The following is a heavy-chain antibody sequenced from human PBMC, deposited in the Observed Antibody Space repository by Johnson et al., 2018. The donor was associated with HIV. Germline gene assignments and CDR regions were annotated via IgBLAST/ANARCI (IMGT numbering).Heavy chain of an antibody. CDR2: ISSSGSSI. Sequence: QVQLVESGGGLVKPGGSLRLSCAASGFTFSDYYMSWIRQAPGKGLEWVSYISSSGSSIYYADSVKGRLTISRDNAKNSLYLQMNSLRAEDTAVYSCARERSSSRKAFDIWGQVTMVTVSS. CDR1: GFTFSDYY. D-gene: IGHD6-13*01. J-gene: IGHJ3*02. CDR3: ARERSSSRKAFDI. V-gene: IGHV3-11*04.